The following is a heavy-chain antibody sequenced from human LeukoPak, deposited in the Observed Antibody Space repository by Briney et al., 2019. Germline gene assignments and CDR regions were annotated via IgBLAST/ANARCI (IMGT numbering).Heavy chain of an antibody. CDR2: MYLSGTT. CDR1: GDSINSLDL. V-gene: IGHV4-4*02. Sequence: SGTLSLTCPVSGDSINSLDLWSWVRQPPGKGLEWIGEMYLSGTTHSNPSVKSRVTISIDKSKNQFFLNLSSVTAADTAVYYCAGLVGRYSSGLYYYYFGGQGTLVTVSS. D-gene: IGHD3-22*01. CDR3: AGLVGRYSSGLYYYYF. J-gene: IGHJ1*01.